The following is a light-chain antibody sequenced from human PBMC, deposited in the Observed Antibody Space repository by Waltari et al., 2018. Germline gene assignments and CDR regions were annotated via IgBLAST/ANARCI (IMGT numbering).Light chain of an antibody. V-gene: IGLV2-23*02. CDR3: CSYALFSTLV. CDR2: DVS. J-gene: IGLJ2*01. Sequence: QSALTQPASVSESPGQSLTISCPGTISDVGGYDYVSWYQQHPGKAPKLLIYDVSERPSGVSNRVSGSKSGNTASLTISGLQAEDEADYYCCSYALFSTLVFGGGTKVTVL. CDR1: ISDVGGYDY.